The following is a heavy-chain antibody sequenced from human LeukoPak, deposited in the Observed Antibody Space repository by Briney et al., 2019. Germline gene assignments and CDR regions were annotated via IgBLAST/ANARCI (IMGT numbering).Heavy chain of an antibody. D-gene: IGHD1-26*01. CDR2: INTNTGNP. Sequence: GASVTVSCKASGYTFTSYAMNWVRQAPGPGLEWMGWINTNTGNPTYAQGFTGRFVFSLDTSVSTVYLQISSLKAEDTAVYYCASIVGAEEDAFDIWGQGTMVTVSA. CDR1: GYTFTSYA. V-gene: IGHV7-4-1*02. CDR3: ASIVGAEEDAFDI. J-gene: IGHJ3*02.